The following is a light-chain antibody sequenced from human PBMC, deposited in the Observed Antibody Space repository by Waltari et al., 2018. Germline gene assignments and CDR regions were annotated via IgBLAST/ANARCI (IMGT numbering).Light chain of an antibody. CDR3: CSYAGSRTYV. J-gene: IGLJ1*01. V-gene: IGLV2-23*02. CDR1: SSDVGTFNL. Sequence: QSALTQPASVSGSPGQSITIPCTGTSSDVGTFNLVSWYQQHPGKFPKLIIYEVSKRPSGVSNHFSGSKSGNTASLTISGLRAEDEADYYCCSYAGSRTYVFGTGTKVTVL. CDR2: EVS.